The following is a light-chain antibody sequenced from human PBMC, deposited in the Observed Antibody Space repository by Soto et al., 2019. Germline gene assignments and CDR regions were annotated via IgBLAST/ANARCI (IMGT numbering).Light chain of an antibody. CDR1: QDITNY. CDR2: DAS. Sequence: DIQMTQSPSSLSASVGDRVTITCQASQDITNYLNWYQQKAGIAPKVLISDASNLETGVPPRFSGSGSGTEFTWTISGLQPEDLASYYCQQYDNLPLTFGPGPQVEIK. J-gene: IGKJ4*01. CDR3: QQYDNLPLT. V-gene: IGKV1-33*01.